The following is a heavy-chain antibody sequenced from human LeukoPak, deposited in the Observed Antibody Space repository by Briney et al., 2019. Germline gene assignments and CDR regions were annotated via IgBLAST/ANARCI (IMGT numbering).Heavy chain of an antibody. CDR3: AKRFCGGDCYEAFDI. J-gene: IGHJ3*02. V-gene: IGHV3-23*01. CDR2: ISGGGFST. Sequence: HPGGSLRLSCAASGFTFSSYAMSWVRQAPGKGLEWVSAISGGGFSTYYADSVRGRFIISRDNSKNTLYVHMNSLRAEDTAVYYCAKRFCGGDCYEAFDIWGQGTMVTVSS. D-gene: IGHD2-21*02. CDR1: GFTFSSYA.